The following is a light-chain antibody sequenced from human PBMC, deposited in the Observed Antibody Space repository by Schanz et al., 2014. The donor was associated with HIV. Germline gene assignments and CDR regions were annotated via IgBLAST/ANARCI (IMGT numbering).Light chain of an antibody. CDR3: CSYTTTSTYV. J-gene: IGLJ1*01. Sequence: QSVLTQPPSVSGAPGQRVTISCTGSSSNIGAGYHVHWYQQLPGTAPKLLISGNGNRPSGVPDRFSVSKSGTSASLAITGLQSGDEADYYCCSYTTTSTYVFGAGTKLTVL. V-gene: IGLV1-40*01. CDR1: SSNIGAGYH. CDR2: GNG.